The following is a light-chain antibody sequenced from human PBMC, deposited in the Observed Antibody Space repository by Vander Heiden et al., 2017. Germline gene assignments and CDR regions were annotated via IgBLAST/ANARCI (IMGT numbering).Light chain of an antibody. CDR2: DVS. Sequence: QSALTQPRSVSGSPGQSVTISCTGTSSDVGGYNYVSWYQQHPGKAPKLMIYDVSKRPSGVPDRFSGSKSGNTASLTISGRQAEEEADYYCCSYAGSDTWVCGGGTKLTVL. V-gene: IGLV2-11*01. CDR3: CSYAGSDTWV. J-gene: IGLJ3*02. CDR1: SSDVGGYNY.